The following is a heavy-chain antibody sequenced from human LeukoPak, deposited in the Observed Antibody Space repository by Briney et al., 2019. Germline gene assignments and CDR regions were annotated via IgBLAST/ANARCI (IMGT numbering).Heavy chain of an antibody. CDR1: GGSLSSHY. D-gene: IGHD2-2*02. Sequence: SETLSLTYTVCGGSLSSHYGSWIREPPGKGLEWMGYLYYSGSTNYNPSLKSRVTISVSTSKNQFSLQLSSVTAADTAVYYCAREVCSTSCYIDYWGQGTLVTVSS. J-gene: IGHJ4*02. V-gene: IGHV4-59*11. CDR3: AREVCSTSCYIDY. CDR2: LYYSGST.